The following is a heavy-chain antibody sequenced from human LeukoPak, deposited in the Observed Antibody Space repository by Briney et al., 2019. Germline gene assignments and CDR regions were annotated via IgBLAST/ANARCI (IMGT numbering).Heavy chain of an antibody. D-gene: IGHD3-22*01. CDR2: ISGSGGST. Sequence: GASLRLSCAASGFTFSSYAMSWVRQAPGKGLEWVSAISGSGGSTYYADSVKGRFTISRDNSKNTLYLQMNSLRAEDTAVYYCAKRGREYYDSSGYLGYWGQGTLVTVSS. J-gene: IGHJ4*02. CDR1: GFTFSSYA. V-gene: IGHV3-23*01. CDR3: AKRGREYYDSSGYLGY.